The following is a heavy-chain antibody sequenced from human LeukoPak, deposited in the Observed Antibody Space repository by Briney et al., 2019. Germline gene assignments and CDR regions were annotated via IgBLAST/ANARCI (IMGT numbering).Heavy chain of an antibody. Sequence: ASVKVSCKASGFTFTSSAVQWVRQARGQRLEWIGWIVVGSGNTNYAQKFQERVTITRDMSTSTAYMELSSLRSEDTAVYYCAAGGTRGATMVRGVGAPDYWGQGTLVTVSS. CDR3: AAGGTRGATMVRGVGAPDY. D-gene: IGHD3-10*01. V-gene: IGHV1-58*01. CDR2: IVVGSGNT. CDR1: GFTFTSSA. J-gene: IGHJ4*02.